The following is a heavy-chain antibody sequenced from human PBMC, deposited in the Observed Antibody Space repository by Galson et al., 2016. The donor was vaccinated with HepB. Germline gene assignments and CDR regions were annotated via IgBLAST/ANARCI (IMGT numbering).Heavy chain of an antibody. J-gene: IGHJ1*01. D-gene: IGHD5-24*01. CDR1: GGSISSYY. V-gene: IGHV4-59*01. Sequence: SETLSLTCTVSGGSISSYYWSWIRQPPGKGLEWIGYIYYSGSTNCNPSLKSRVTIPVDTSKNQFYLKLSSVTAADTAVYYCARGDGYNFHWGQGTLVTVSS. CDR2: IYYSGST. CDR3: ARGDGYNFH.